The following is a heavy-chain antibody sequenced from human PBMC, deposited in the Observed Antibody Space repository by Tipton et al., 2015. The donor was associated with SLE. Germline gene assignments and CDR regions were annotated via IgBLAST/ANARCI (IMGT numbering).Heavy chain of an antibody. CDR1: GFTFSNAW. Sequence: SLRLSCAASGFTFSNAWMSWVRQAPGKGLEWIGEINHSGSTYYNPSLKSRVTISVDTSKNQFSLKLSSVTAADTAVYYCASVEYSSSYDYWGQGTLVTVSS. V-gene: IGHV4-4*02. CDR2: INHSGST. D-gene: IGHD6-6*01. J-gene: IGHJ4*02. CDR3: ASVEYSSSYDY.